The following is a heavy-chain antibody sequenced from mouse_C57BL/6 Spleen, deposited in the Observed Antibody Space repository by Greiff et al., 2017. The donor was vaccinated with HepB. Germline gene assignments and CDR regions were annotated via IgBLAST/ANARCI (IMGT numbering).Heavy chain of an antibody. CDR3: TIMVTTGGFDY. CDR1: GYTFTGYW. D-gene: IGHD2-2*01. CDR2: IDPENGDT. J-gene: IGHJ2*01. V-gene: IGHV14-4*01. Sequence: VQLQQSGAELMKPGASVKLSCKATGYTFTGYWIEWVKQRPGHGLEWIGWIDPENGDTEYASKFQGKATITADTSSNTAYLQLSSLTSEDTAVYYCTIMVTTGGFDYWGQGTTLTVSS.